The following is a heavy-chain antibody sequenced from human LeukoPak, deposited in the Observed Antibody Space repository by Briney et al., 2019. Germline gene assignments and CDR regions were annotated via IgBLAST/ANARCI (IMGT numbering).Heavy chain of an antibody. CDR3: AKAIGTTVTYTVWFDP. D-gene: IGHD4-17*01. CDR2: ISGSGGST. Sequence: PGGSLRLSCAASGFTFSSYAMHWVRQAPGKGLEWVSAISGSGGSTYYADSVKGRFTISRDNSKNTLYLQMNSLRAEDTAVYYCAKAIGTTVTYTVWFDPWGQGTLVTVSS. J-gene: IGHJ5*02. CDR1: GFTFSSYA. V-gene: IGHV3-23*01.